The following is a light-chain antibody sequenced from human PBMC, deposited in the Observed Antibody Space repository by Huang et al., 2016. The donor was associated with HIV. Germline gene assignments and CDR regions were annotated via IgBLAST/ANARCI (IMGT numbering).Light chain of an antibody. Sequence: EIVLTQSPATLSSSPGERATLSCRAGQSVSGYLAWYQQRPGQAPRLLIYNTSNRAAGIPVRFSGSGSGTDFTLTISSLEPEDFAIYYCQLRTNRPPRYTFGPGTKLEI. CDR3: QLRTNRPPRYT. J-gene: IGKJ2*01. CDR2: NTS. CDR1: QSVSGY. V-gene: IGKV3-11*01.